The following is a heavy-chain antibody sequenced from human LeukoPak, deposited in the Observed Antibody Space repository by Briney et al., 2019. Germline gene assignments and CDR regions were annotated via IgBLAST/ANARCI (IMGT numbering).Heavy chain of an antibody. CDR1: GYTFTGYY. CDR3: ARDLSPGFKAMVIDYYYGMDV. Sequence: ASVKVSCKAPGYTFTGYYMHWVRQAPGQGLEWMGWINPNSGGTNYAQKFQGRVTMTRDTSISTAYMELSRLRSDDTAVYYCARDLSPGFKAMVIDYYYGMDVWGQGTTVTVSS. D-gene: IGHD5-18*01. J-gene: IGHJ6*02. V-gene: IGHV1-2*02. CDR2: INPNSGGT.